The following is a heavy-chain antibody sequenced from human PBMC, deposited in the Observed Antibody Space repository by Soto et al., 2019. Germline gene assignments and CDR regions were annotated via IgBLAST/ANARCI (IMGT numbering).Heavy chain of an antibody. D-gene: IGHD4-17*01. CDR1: GGSISSYY. CDR2: IYYSGST. V-gene: IGHV4-59*08. Sequence: PSETLSLTCTVSGGSISSYYWSWIRQPPGKGLEWIGYIYYSGSTNYNPSLKSRVTISVDTSKNQFSLKLSSVTAADTAVYYCARRTRSYYYYYYIDVWGKGTTLTVSS. J-gene: IGHJ6*03. CDR3: ARRTRSYYYYYYIDV.